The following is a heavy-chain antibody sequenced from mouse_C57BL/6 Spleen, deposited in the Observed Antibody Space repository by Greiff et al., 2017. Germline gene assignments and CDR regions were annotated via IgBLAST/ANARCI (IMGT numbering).Heavy chain of an antibody. V-gene: IGHV5-9-1*02. CDR2: ISSGGDYI. Sequence: EVKLVESGEGLVKPGGSLKLSCAASGFTFSSYAMSWVRQTPEKRLEWVAYISSGGDYIYYADTVKGRFTISRDNARNTLYLQMSSLKSEDTAMYYCTRAHYGSSFDYWGQGTTLTVSS. D-gene: IGHD1-1*01. CDR1: GFTFSSYA. J-gene: IGHJ2*01. CDR3: TRAHYGSSFDY.